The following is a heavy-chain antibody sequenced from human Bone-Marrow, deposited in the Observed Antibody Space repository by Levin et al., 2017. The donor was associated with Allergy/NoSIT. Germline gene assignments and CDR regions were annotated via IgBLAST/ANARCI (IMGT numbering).Heavy chain of an antibody. CDR2: SDYSGTT. Sequence: SQTLSLTCTVSGGSIGSSFWTWVRQSPGKGLEWIGNSDYSGTTNYNPSLKSRVTISVDTSNSQSSLRLISVTTADTAVYYCTRGIANVGLDYWGQGTLVIVSS. V-gene: IGHV4-59*01. CDR1: GGSIGSSF. CDR3: TRGIANVGLDY. D-gene: IGHD3-3*01. J-gene: IGHJ4*02.